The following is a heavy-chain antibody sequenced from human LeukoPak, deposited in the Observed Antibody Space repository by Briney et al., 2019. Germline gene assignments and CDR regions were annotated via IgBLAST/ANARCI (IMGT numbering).Heavy chain of an antibody. D-gene: IGHD3-10*01. CDR3: AKDQGFGEFNWFDP. J-gene: IGHJ5*02. CDR1: GFTFDDYA. Sequence: GGSLRLSCAASGFTFDDYAMHWVRQAPGKGLEWVSGISWNSGSIGYADSVKGRFTISRDNAKNSLYLQMNSLRAEDTALYYCAKDQGFGEFNWFDPWGQGTLVTVSS. CDR2: ISWNSGSI. V-gene: IGHV3-9*01.